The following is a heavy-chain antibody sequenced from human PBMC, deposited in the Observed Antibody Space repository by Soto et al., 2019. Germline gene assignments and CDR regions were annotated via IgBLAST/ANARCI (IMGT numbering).Heavy chain of an antibody. CDR1: GFTFSSYG. V-gene: IGHV3-30*03. CDR3: ARDSGYDPGDFDY. Sequence: GGSLRLSCAASGFTFSSYGMHWVRQAPGKGLEWVAVISYDGSNKYYADSVKGRFTISRDNSKNTLYLQMNSLRAEDTAVYYCARDSGYDPGDFDYWGQGTLVTVSS. D-gene: IGHD5-12*01. CDR2: ISYDGSNK. J-gene: IGHJ4*02.